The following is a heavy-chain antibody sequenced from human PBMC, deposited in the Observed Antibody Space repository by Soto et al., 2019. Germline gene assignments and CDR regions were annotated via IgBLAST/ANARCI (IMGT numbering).Heavy chain of an antibody. CDR2: ISWDGGST. J-gene: IGHJ6*02. V-gene: IGHV3-43*01. CDR1: GFTFDDYT. D-gene: IGHD3-22*01. Sequence: GGSLRLSCAASGFTFDDYTMHWVRQAPGKGLEWVSLISWDGGSTYYADSVKGRSTISRDNSKNSLYLQMNSLRTEDTALYYCAKGLKYYDSSGYIYYYYGMDVWGQGTTVTVSS. CDR3: AKGLKYYDSSGYIYYYYGMDV.